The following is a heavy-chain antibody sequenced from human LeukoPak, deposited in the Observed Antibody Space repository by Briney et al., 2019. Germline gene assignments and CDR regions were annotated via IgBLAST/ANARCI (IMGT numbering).Heavy chain of an antibody. CDR3: AKEVGATGYYYKDV. J-gene: IGHJ6*03. Sequence: GGSLRLSCAASGFTFDDYAMHWVRQAPGKGLEWVSLISWDGGSTYYADSVKGRFTISRDNSKNSLYLQMNSLRAEDTALYYCAKEVGATGYYYKDVWGKGTTVTVSS. CDR1: GFTFDDYA. V-gene: IGHV3-43D*03. D-gene: IGHD1-26*01. CDR2: ISWDGGST.